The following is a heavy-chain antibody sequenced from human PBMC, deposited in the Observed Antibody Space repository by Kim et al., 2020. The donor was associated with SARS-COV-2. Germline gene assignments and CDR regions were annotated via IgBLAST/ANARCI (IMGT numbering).Heavy chain of an antibody. D-gene: IGHD3-10*01. V-gene: IGHV4-34*01. Sequence: GSLSLTCAVYGGSFSGYYWSWIRQPPGKGLEWIGEINHSGSTNYNPSLKSRVTISVDTSKNQFSLKLSSVTAADTAVYYCARGLTYYYGSGSYRHFDY. CDR3: ARGLTYYYGSGSYRHFDY. J-gene: IGHJ4*01. CDR1: GGSFSGYY. CDR2: INHSGST.